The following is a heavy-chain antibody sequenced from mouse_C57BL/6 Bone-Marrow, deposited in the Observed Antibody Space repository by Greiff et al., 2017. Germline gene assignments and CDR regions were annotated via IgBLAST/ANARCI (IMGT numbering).Heavy chain of an antibody. CDR2: LNPNNGGT. CDR1: GYTFTDYY. J-gene: IGHJ3*01. V-gene: IGHV1-26*01. Sequence: VQLQQPGPELVKPGASVKISCKASGYTFTDYYMNWVKQSHGKSLEWIGDLNPNNGGTSYNQKFKGKDTLTVDKSSSTAYMGLRSLTSEDSAVYYCAMYCCGSSPAWFAYWGQGTLVTVSA. CDR3: AMYCCGSSPAWFAY. D-gene: IGHD1-1*01.